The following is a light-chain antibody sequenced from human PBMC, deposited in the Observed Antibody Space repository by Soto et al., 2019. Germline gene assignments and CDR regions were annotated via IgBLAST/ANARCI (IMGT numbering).Light chain of an antibody. V-gene: IGKV3-20*01. CDR1: QSISSNF. J-gene: IGKJ1*01. Sequence: TLSVSPGERANLYCRACQSISSNFSACHQQPPGPPPRLLIDAASNRATGPPDRFSGSASATDFPPTSSLQSPEDSAVYYCQQYGSPGTFGQGTKVDI. CDR2: AAS. CDR3: QQYGSPGT.